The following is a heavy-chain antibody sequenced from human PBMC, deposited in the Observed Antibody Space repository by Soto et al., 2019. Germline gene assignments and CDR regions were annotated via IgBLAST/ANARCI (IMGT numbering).Heavy chain of an antibody. D-gene: IGHD3-9*01. Sequence: SETLSLTCTVSGDSITSSYWWSCVRQPPGRGLEWIGKISHTGTTYYNPSLESRITISVEKSKNQFSLKLTSVTAADTAVFYCARHIPIANILRFDYWGHVTLVT. V-gene: IGHV4-4*02. CDR1: GDSITSSYW. J-gene: IGHJ4*01. CDR2: ISHTGTT. CDR3: ARHIPIANILRFDY.